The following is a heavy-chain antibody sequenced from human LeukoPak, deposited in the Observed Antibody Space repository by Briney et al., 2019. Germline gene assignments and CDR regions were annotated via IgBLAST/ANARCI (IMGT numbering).Heavy chain of an antibody. Sequence: SVISGSGYYSYYADSVKGRFTVSRDNSKTTLYLQMNSLRADDTAVYYCARGAEAETSPLDFWGQGTLVTVSS. D-gene: IGHD6-13*01. J-gene: IGHJ4*02. CDR3: ARGAEAETSPLDF. V-gene: IGHV3-23*01. CDR2: ISGSGYYS.